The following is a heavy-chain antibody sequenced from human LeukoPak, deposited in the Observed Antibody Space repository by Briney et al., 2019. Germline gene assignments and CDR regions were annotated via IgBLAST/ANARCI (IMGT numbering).Heavy chain of an antibody. J-gene: IGHJ4*03. Sequence: ASVTVSCKASAYTFTSYGITWVRQAPGQGLEWMGWISAYNGNTNYAQKVQGRVTMTTDTSTTTAYMELRSLRSDDTAVYYCARDYCSGGSCYFDYWGQGTLVTVSS. CDR3: ARDYCSGGSCYFDY. D-gene: IGHD2-15*01. V-gene: IGHV1-18*01. CDR2: ISAYNGNT. CDR1: AYTFTSYG.